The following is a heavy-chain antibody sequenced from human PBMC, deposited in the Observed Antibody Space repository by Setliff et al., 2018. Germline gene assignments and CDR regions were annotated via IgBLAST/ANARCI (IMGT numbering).Heavy chain of an antibody. J-gene: IGHJ6*04. CDR3: ATSDYGDYFIADV. V-gene: IGHV3-30*07. D-gene: IGHD4-17*01. CDR1: GFSFSNYA. Sequence: PGGSLRLSCAASGFSFSNYAMHWVRQAPGKGLEWVAVISYDGINKYYADSVKGRFTISRDNARNSLYLQMNSLRAEDTAVYYCATSDYGDYFIADVWGKGTTVTVSS. CDR2: ISYDGINK.